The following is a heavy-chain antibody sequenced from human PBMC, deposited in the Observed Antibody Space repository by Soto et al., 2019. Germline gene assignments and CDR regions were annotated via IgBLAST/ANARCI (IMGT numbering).Heavy chain of an antibody. CDR1: GGSIGSGDHS. J-gene: IGHJ5*02. Sequence: QLQLQESDSGLVRSSQTLSLTCAVSGGSIGSGDHSWNWIRQPPGKGLEWIGYIYHSGSTHYNPSPKSRLTMSVDRPKNQFSLNLFSVTAADTAVYYCARDSGSGYPNGGFDPWGQGTLVTVSS. V-gene: IGHV4-30-2*01. CDR3: ARDSGSGYPNGGFDP. CDR2: IYHSGST. D-gene: IGHD3-22*01.